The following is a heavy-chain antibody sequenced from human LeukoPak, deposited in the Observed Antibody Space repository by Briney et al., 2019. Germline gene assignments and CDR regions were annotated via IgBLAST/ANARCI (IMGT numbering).Heavy chain of an antibody. CDR1: GFTFSSYW. CDR2: IKQDGSEK. CDR3: ARLTRRFIAVAGIPYFDI. J-gene: IGHJ3*02. Sequence: GGSLRLSCAASGFTFSSYWMSWVRQAPGKGLEWEANIKQDGSEKYYVDSVKGRFTISRDNAKNSLYLQMNSLRAEDTAVYYCARLTRRFIAVAGIPYFDIWGQGTMVTVSS. D-gene: IGHD6-19*01. V-gene: IGHV3-7*01.